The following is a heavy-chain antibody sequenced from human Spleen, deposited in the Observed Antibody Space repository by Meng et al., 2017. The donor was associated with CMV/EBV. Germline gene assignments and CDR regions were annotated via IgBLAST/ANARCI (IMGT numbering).Heavy chain of an antibody. CDR1: GYTFTGYY. CDR2: INPNSGGT. V-gene: IGHV1-2*02. J-gene: IGHJ3*02. D-gene: IGHD2-2*01. CDR3: ASSTRGPFDI. Sequence: ASVKVSCKASGYTFTGYYMNWVRQAPGQGLESMGWINPNSGGTNYAQKFQGRVTMTRDTSINTVYMELSRLRSDDTALYYCASSTRGPFDIWGQGTLVTVSS.